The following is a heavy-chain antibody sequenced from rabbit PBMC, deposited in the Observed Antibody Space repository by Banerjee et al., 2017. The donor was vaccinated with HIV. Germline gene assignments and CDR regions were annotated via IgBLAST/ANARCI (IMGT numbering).Heavy chain of an antibody. V-gene: IGHV1S45*01. Sequence: QEQLEESGGDLVKPEGSLTLTCTASGFSFSSGYWICWVRQAPGKGLEWIACIYTGSSGSTYYASWAKGRFTISKTSSTTVTLQMTSLTAADTATYFCARGVYTYGDATYAYGTRYGMDLWGQGTLVTVS. CDR3: ARGVYTYGDATYAYGTRYGMDL. CDR2: IYTGSSGST. J-gene: IGHJ6*01. CDR1: GFSFSSGYW. D-gene: IGHD6-1*01.